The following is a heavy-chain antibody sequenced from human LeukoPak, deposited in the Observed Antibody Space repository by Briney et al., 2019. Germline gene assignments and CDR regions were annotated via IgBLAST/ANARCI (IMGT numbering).Heavy chain of an antibody. CDR2: IYYSGGT. CDR1: GGSISSYY. V-gene: IGHV4-59*01. J-gene: IGHJ5*02. CDR3: AKPSGIAAGNWFDP. Sequence: SETLSLTCTVSGGSISSYYWSWIRQPPGKGLEWIGYIYYSGGTNYNPSLKSRVTISVDTSKNQFSLKLSSVTAADTAVYYCAKPSGIAAGNWFDPWGQGTLVTVSS. D-gene: IGHD6-25*01.